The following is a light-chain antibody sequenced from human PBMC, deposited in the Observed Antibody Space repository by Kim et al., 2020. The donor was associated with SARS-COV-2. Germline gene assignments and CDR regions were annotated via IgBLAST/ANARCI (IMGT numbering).Light chain of an antibody. CDR2: SNN. CDR1: SSNIGSNT. Sequence: QSVLTQPPSASGTPGQRVTISCSGSSSNIGSNTVNWYQQLPGTAPKLLIYSNNQRPSGVPDRFPGSKSGTSASLAISGLQSEDEADYYCAAWDDSLNGLFGGGTQLTVL. CDR3: AAWDDSLNGL. J-gene: IGLJ2*01. V-gene: IGLV1-44*01.